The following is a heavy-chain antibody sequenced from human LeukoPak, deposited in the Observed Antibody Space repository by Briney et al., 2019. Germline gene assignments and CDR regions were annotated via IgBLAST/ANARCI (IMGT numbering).Heavy chain of an antibody. CDR3: ARLLWFGENVGYYYYMDV. CDR1: GYTFTSYD. Sequence: ASVTVSCKASGYTFTSYDINWVRQATGQGLEWMGWMNPNSGNTGYAQKFQGRVTMTRNTSISTAYMELSSLRSEDTAVYYCARLLWFGENVGYYYYMDVWGKGTTVTVSS. CDR2: MNPNSGNT. V-gene: IGHV1-8*01. J-gene: IGHJ6*03. D-gene: IGHD3-10*01.